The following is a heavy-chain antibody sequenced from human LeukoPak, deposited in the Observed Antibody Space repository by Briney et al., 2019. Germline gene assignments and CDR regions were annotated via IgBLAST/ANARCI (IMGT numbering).Heavy chain of an antibody. V-gene: IGHV1-2*02. J-gene: IGHJ5*02. Sequence: ASVKVSCKASGYTFIGFYMHWVRQAPGQGLEWIGCINPNSGGTEYAQKFQGRVTMTRDTSISTAYMELSSLISDDTGLYYCARGGYFDSSGFSGSWGQGTLVTVSS. CDR1: GYTFIGFY. CDR2: INPNSGGT. D-gene: IGHD3-22*01. CDR3: ARGGYFDSSGFSGS.